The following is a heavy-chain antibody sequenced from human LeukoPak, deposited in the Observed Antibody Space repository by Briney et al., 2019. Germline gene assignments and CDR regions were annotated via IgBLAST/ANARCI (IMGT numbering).Heavy chain of an antibody. J-gene: IGHJ4*02. V-gene: IGHV4-59*01. D-gene: IGHD2-2*01. CDR1: GGSISSYY. CDR2: IYYSGST. CDR3: AREPAYYFDY. Sequence: PSETLPLTCTVSGGSISSYYWSWIRQPPGKGLEWIGYIYYSGSTNYNPSLKSRVTISVDTSKNQFSLKLSSVTAADTAVYYCAREPAYYFDYWGQGTLVTVSS.